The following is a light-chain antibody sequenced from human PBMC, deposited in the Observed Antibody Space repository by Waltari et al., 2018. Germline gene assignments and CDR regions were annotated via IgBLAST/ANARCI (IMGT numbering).Light chain of an antibody. J-gene: IGLJ3*02. CDR1: SSDNGGSNS. CDR3: GSYTSSSSLDVV. Sequence: QSALTQPASVSGSPGQSITIPCTGTSSDNGGSNSVSWYQQHPGKAPNVIIHEVSKRPSGVSHRFSGSKSGNTASLTISGLQADDEADYYCGSYTSSSSLDVVFGGGTELTVL. V-gene: IGLV2-14*03. CDR2: EVS.